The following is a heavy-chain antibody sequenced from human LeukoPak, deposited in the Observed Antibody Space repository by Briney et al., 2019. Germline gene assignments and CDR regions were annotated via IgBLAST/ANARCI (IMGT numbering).Heavy chain of an antibody. Sequence: SETLSPTCTVSGGSISSYYWNWIRQPPGEGLEWIGYIHYSGSTNYNPSLKSRVTISVDTSKNQFSLKLNSVTAADTAVYYCARSLQYNNNNYFYYGMDVWGQGTTVTVSS. CDR3: ARSLQYNNNNYFYYGMDV. V-gene: IGHV4-59*01. J-gene: IGHJ6*02. CDR1: GGSISSYY. D-gene: IGHD3-10*01. CDR2: IHYSGST.